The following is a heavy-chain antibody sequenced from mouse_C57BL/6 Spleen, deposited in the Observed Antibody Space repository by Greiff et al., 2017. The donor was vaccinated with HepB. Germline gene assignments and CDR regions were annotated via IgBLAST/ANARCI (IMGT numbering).Heavy chain of an antibody. CDR1: GYTFTDYY. J-gene: IGHJ3*01. CDR3: ARDDYDPFAY. CDR2: IYPGSGNT. D-gene: IGHD2-4*01. V-gene: IGHV1-76*01. Sequence: QVQLQQSGAELVRPGASVKLSCTASGYTFTDYYINWVKQRPGQGLEWIARIYPGSGNTYYNEKFKGKATLTAEKSSSTAYMQLSSLTSEDSAVYFCARDDYDPFAYWGQGTLVTVSA.